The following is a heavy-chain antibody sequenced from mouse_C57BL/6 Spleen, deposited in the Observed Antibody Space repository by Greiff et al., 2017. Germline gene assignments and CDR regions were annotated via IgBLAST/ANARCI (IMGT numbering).Heavy chain of an antibody. Sequence: EVQLQQSVAELVRPGASVKLSCTASGFNFKNTYMHWVKQRPEQGLEWIGRIDPANGNTKYAPKFQGKATITADTSSNTAYLQLSSLTSEDTAIYYCARSYGSTYWYFDGWGTGTTVTVSS. D-gene: IGHD1-1*01. CDR2: IDPANGNT. V-gene: IGHV14-3*01. CDR1: GFNFKNTY. J-gene: IGHJ1*03. CDR3: ARSYGSTYWYFDG.